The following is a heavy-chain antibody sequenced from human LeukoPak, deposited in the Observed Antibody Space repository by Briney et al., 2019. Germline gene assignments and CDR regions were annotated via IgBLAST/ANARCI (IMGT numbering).Heavy chain of an antibody. CDR1: GYTFTSYG. Sequence: VASVKVSCKASGYTFTSYGISWVRQAPGQGLEWVGWISACNGNTNYAQKLQGRVTMTTDTSTSTAYMELRSLRSDDTAVYYCARGFWFGDSKWFDPWGQGTLVTVSS. D-gene: IGHD3-10*01. CDR2: ISACNGNT. V-gene: IGHV1-18*01. CDR3: ARGFWFGDSKWFDP. J-gene: IGHJ5*02.